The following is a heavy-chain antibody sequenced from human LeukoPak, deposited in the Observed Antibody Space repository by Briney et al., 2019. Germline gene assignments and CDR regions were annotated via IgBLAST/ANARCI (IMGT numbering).Heavy chain of an antibody. Sequence: GGSLRLSCEASGFTLGKFVVTWVRQAPGKGLAGVSSNSGESSITHYADSVKGRFSLFRDNARNTVYLQMDSLRVEDTAGYYCPKDRGDIDTWGYRYSWGQGTLVTVSS. V-gene: IGHV3-23*01. CDR1: GFTLGKFV. CDR3: PKDRGDIDTWGYRYS. CDR2: NSGESSIT. D-gene: IGHD2-15*01. J-gene: IGHJ4*02.